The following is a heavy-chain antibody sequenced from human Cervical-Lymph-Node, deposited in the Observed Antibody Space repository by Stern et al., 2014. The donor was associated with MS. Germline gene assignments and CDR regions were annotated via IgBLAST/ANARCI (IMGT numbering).Heavy chain of an antibody. D-gene: IGHD2-15*01. V-gene: IGHV3-21*01. J-gene: IGHJ1*01. CDR1: GFAFSSYS. Sequence: EDQLVETGGGLVKPGGSLRLSCAASGFAFSSYSMNWVRQAPGQGLERVSSIDSSSGYINYADSLKGRFTISRDNAKNSLFLQMDSLRAEDTAVYYCARGDRGPATLLFFQHWGQGTLLTVSS. CDR3: ARGDRGPATLLFFQH. CDR2: IDSSSGYI.